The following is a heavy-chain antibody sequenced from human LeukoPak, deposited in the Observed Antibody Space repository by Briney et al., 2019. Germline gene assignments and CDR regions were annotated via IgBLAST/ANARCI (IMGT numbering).Heavy chain of an antibody. CDR2: MNPNSGNT. CDR1: GYTFTSYD. V-gene: IGHV1-8*01. J-gene: IGHJ6*03. Sequence: ASVKVSCKASGYTFTSYDINWVRQATGQGLEWMGWMNPNSGNTGYAQKFQGRVTMTRNTSISTAYMELSSLRSEDTAVYYCARALRYGDLYDYYYYMDVWGKGTTVTVSS. CDR3: ARALRYGDLYDYYYYMDV. D-gene: IGHD4-17*01.